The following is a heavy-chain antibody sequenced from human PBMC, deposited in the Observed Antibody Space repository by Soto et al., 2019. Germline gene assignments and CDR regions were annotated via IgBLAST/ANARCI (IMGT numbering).Heavy chain of an antibody. Sequence: QVQLVQSGAEVKKPGASVKVSCKASGYTFTSYDINWLRQATGQALEWMGWMNPNSRNTGYAQKFQGRVTMTRNTSISTAYMELSSLRSEDTAVYYCARGPGGTIWFGDQHFDYWAQGTLVTVSS. V-gene: IGHV1-8*01. CDR1: GYTFTSYD. D-gene: IGHD3-10*01. J-gene: IGHJ4*02. CDR3: ARGPGGTIWFGDQHFDY. CDR2: MNPNSRNT.